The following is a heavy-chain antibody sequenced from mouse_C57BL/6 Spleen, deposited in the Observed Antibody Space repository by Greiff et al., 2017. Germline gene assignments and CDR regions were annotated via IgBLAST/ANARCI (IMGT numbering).Heavy chain of an antibody. CDR2: INYDGSST. CDR3: ARGGGLYYFDY. CDR1: GFTFSDYY. V-gene: IGHV5-16*01. Sequence: EVHLVESEGGLVQPGSSMKLSCTASGFTFSDYYMAWVRQVPEKGLEWVANINYDGSSTYYLDSLKSRFIISRDNAKNILYLQMSSLKSEDTATYYCARGGGLYYFDYWGQGTTLTVSS. J-gene: IGHJ2*01.